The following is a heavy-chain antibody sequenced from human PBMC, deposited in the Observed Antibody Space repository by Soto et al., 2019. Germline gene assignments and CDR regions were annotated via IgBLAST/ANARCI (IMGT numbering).Heavy chain of an antibody. D-gene: IGHD3-3*01. J-gene: IGHJ6*02. V-gene: IGHV1-24*01. Sequence: ASVKVSCKVSGYTLTELSMHWVRQAPGKGLEWMGGFDPEDGETIYAQKFQGRVTMTEDTSTDTAYMELSSLRSEDTAVYYCATDTSDFWSGYYYTGYGMDVWGQGTTVTVSS. CDR1: GYTLTELS. CDR3: ATDTSDFWSGYYYTGYGMDV. CDR2: FDPEDGET.